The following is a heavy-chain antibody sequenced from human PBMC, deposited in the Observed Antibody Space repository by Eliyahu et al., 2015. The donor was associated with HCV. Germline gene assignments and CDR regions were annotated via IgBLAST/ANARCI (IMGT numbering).Heavy chain of an antibody. Sequence: QVQLQESGPGLVKPSETLSLTCTVSGGSXTXYXWSWIRPPPGKGLEWIGYIHYSGSTNYNPSLKSRVTISIDTSKNQFSLNLTSVTAADTAIYYCASGGGGIAVTGTGGWFDPWGQGTLVTVSS. CDR2: IHYSGST. V-gene: IGHV4-59*01. J-gene: IGHJ5*02. CDR3: ASGGGGIAVTGTGGWFDP. D-gene: IGHD6-19*01. CDR1: GGSXTXYX.